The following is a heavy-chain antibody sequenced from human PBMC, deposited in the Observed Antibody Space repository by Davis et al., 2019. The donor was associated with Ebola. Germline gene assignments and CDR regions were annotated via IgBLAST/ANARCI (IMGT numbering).Heavy chain of an antibody. V-gene: IGHV4-59*08. Sequence: MPSETLSLTCTVSGGSISGYYWSWIRQPPGKGLEWIGTLHFRGSTYYSPSLTGRVTLSGDSSKNEFSLTLDSVTAADTGVYYCARLVTACSGGICYSDFDDWGQGTLVTVSS. CDR2: LHFRGST. J-gene: IGHJ4*02. D-gene: IGHD2-15*01. CDR1: GGSISGYY. CDR3: ARLVTACSGGICYSDFDD.